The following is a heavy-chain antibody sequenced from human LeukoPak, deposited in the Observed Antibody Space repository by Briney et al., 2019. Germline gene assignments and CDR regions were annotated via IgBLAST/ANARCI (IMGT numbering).Heavy chain of an antibody. CDR1: GFIFSDFD. CDR3: AKAIWGSGWYDGFDY. CDR2: ISHSGRST. V-gene: IGHV3-23*01. D-gene: IGHD6-19*01. J-gene: IGHJ4*02. Sequence: GGSLRLSCAASGFIFSDFDMSWVRQAPGKGLEWVSAISHSGRSTYYADSVKGRFTISRDNSKNTLYLEMNSLRAEDTAVYYCAKAIWGSGWYDGFDYWGQGTLVTVSS.